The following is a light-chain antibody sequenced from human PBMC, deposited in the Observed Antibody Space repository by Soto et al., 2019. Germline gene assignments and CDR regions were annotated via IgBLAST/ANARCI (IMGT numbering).Light chain of an antibody. CDR2: GAS. CDR1: QSVSSSY. Sequence: EIVLTQSPGTLSLSPGERATLSCRASQSVSSSYLAWYQQKPGQAPRLLIYGASSRATGIPDRFSGSGSGTDLTLTISRLEPEDVAVYYCQQYGSSLWTLGQRTKVEIK. V-gene: IGKV3-20*01. CDR3: QQYGSSLWT. J-gene: IGKJ1*01.